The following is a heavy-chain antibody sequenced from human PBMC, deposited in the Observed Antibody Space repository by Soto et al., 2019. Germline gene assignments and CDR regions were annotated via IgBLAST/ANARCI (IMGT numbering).Heavy chain of an antibody. CDR2: IWPDETTK. CDR1: GFNFRSHA. V-gene: IGHV3-33*01. CDR3: ARDGQHWATYTMDV. D-gene: IGHD3-16*01. Sequence: QVQLVESGGGVVQPGGSLRVSCAASGFNFRSHAIHWVRQAPGKGLEWMVQIWPDETTKYYADSLKGRFTVSRDNSKNTVYLQMNSLRDDDTAVYYCARDGQHWATYTMDVWGQGTTVTVSS. J-gene: IGHJ6*02.